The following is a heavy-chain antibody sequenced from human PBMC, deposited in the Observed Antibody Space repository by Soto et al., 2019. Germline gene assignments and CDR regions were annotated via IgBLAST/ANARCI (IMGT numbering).Heavy chain of an antibody. J-gene: IGHJ4*02. CDR1: GFTFSSYS. V-gene: IGHV3-21*01. CDR2: ISSSSSYI. D-gene: IGHD3-22*01. Sequence: GGSLRLSCAASGFTFSSYSMNWVRQAPGKGLEWVSSISSSSSYIYYADSVKGRFTISRDNAKNSLYLQMNSLRAEDTAVYYCARVVSYYDSSGYLDYWGQGTLVTVSS. CDR3: ARVVSYYDSSGYLDY.